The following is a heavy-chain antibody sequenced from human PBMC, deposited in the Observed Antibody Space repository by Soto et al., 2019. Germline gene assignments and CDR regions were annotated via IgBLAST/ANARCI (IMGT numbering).Heavy chain of an antibody. CDR2: MNPNSGNT. CDR3: ARGIAAAGNYYYYMDV. J-gene: IGHJ6*03. Sequence: QVQLVQSGAEVKKPGASVKVSCRASGYTFTSYDINWVRQATGQGLEWMGWMNPNSGNTGYAQKFQGRVTMTRNTSISTAYRELSSLRSEDTAVYYCARGIAAAGNYYYYMDVWGKGTTVTVSS. D-gene: IGHD6-13*01. V-gene: IGHV1-8*01. CDR1: GYTFTSYD.